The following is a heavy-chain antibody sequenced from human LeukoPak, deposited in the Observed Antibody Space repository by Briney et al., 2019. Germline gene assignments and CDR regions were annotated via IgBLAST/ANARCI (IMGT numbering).Heavy chain of an antibody. Sequence: GGSLRLSCAASGFTFSSNWMSWVRQAPGKGLEWVANIKEDGSEKYYVDSVKGRFTISRDNAKNSLYLQMNSLRDEDTAVYYCARDEYNWNVDAFDIWGQGTVVTVSS. CDR2: IKEDGSEK. CDR1: GFTFSSNW. CDR3: ARDEYNWNVDAFDI. V-gene: IGHV3-7*01. D-gene: IGHD1-20*01. J-gene: IGHJ3*02.